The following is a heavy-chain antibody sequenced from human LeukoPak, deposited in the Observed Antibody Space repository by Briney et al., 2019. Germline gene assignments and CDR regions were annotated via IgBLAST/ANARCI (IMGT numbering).Heavy chain of an antibody. V-gene: IGHV3-74*01. CDR1: GFTFSSYW. CDR3: ARGMDSSGWNYNYGIDL. Sequence: GGSLRLSCAASGFTFSSYWMHWVRQAPGKGLVWVSRINSDGSSTSYADSVKGRFTISRDNAKNTLYLQMNSLRAEDTAVYYCARGMDSSGWNYNYGIDLWAEGHTHTVSS. D-gene: IGHD6-19*01. CDR2: INSDGSST. J-gene: IGHJ6*04.